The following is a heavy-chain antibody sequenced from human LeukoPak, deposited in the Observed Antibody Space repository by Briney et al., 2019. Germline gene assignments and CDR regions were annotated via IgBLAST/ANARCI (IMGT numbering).Heavy chain of an antibody. V-gene: IGHV4-38-2*02. Sequence: SETLSLTCTVSGYSVSSVYYWGWIRQPPGKGLEWIGSIYHSGSTYYNPSLKSRVTISVDTSKNQFSLKLSSVTAADTAVYYCAGHARGSYLVYWGQGILVTVST. CDR3: AGHARGSYLVY. CDR1: GYSVSSVYY. CDR2: IYHSGST. D-gene: IGHD6-6*01. J-gene: IGHJ4*02.